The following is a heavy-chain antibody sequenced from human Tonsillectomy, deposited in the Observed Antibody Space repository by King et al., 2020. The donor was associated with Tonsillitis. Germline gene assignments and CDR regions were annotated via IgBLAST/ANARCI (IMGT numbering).Heavy chain of an antibody. V-gene: IGHV4-59*01. CDR1: GGSISSYY. D-gene: IGHD6-19*01. J-gene: IGHJ5*02. Sequence: QLQESGPGLVKPSETLSLTCTVSGGSISSYYWSWIRQPPGKGLEWIGYIYYSGSTNYNPSLKRRVTISVDTSKNQFSLKLSSVTAADTAVYYCARDMYSSGWYWFDPWGQGTLVTVSS. CDR2: IYYSGST. CDR3: ARDMYSSGWYWFDP.